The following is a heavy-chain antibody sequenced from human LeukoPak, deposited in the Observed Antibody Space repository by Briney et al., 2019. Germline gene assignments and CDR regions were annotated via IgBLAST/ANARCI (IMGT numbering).Heavy chain of an antibody. CDR3: ARFLGWFDP. J-gene: IGHJ5*02. CDR1: GFTFSSYA. CDR2: ISYDGSNK. Sequence: GRSLRLSCAASGFTFSSYAMHWVRQAPGQGLEWGAVISYDGSNKYYADSVKGRFTISRDNSKNTMYLQMNSLRAEDTAVYYCARFLGWFDPWGQGTLVTVSS. V-gene: IGHV3-30*04.